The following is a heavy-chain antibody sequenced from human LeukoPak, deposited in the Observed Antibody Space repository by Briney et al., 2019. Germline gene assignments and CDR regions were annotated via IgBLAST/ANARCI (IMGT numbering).Heavy chain of an antibody. CDR3: AKAPVTTCSGAYCYPFDY. Sequence: GGSLRLSCAASGFTFSRYSMNWVRQAPGKGLEWVSSISISSNYIYYTDSVKGRCTISRDNGKNTLYLQMNSLRAGDAAVYYCAKAPVTTCSGAYCYPFDYWSQGTLVTVSS. CDR1: GFTFSRYS. CDR2: ISISSNYI. V-gene: IGHV3-21*04. D-gene: IGHD2-15*01. J-gene: IGHJ4*02.